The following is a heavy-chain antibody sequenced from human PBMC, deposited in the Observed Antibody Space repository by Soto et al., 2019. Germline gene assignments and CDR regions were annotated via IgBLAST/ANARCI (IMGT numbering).Heavy chain of an antibody. Sequence: QVQLVESGGGVVQPGTSLRLSCVGSGFTFRSFVIHWVRQAPGRGLEWVALTSYDGTNKYFGDSVKGRFTISRDNSRNKVDLQMDSLRLEKMAFYYCARWGTTGGLDVWGQGTLVSVSS. D-gene: IGHD3-16*01. CDR3: ARWGTTGGLDV. CDR1: GFTFRSFV. CDR2: TSYDGTNK. V-gene: IGHV3-30*19. J-gene: IGHJ4*02.